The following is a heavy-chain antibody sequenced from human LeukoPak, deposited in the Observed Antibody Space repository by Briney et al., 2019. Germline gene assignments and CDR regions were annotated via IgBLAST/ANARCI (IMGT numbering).Heavy chain of an antibody. CDR2: ISGSGSST. CDR3: AKVMGVVVAVVVSPDDAFDI. V-gene: IGHV3-23*01. CDR1: GFTFSSYA. J-gene: IGHJ3*02. Sequence: PGGSLRLSCAASGFTFSSYAMSWVRQAPGKGLEWVSAISGSGSSTYYADSVKGRFTISRDNSKNTLYLQMNSLRAEDTAVYYCAKVMGVVVAVVVSPDDAFDIWGQGTMVTVSS. D-gene: IGHD2-15*01.